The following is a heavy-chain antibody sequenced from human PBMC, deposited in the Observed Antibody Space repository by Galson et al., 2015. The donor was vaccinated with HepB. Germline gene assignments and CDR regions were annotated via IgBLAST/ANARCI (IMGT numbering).Heavy chain of an antibody. J-gene: IGHJ6*02. CDR2: INAGNGNT. V-gene: IGHV1-3*01. Sequence: SVKVSCKASGYTFTSYAMHWVRQAPGQRLEWMGWINAGNGNTKYSQKFQGRVTITRDTSASTAYMELSSLRSEDTAVYYCARDRRDLTQDYYYYYGMDVWGQGTTVTVSS. CDR1: GYTFTSYA. CDR3: ARDRRDLTQDYYYYYGMDV. D-gene: IGHD3-9*01.